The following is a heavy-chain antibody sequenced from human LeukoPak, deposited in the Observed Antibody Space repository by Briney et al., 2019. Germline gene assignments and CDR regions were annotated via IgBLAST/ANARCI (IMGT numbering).Heavy chain of an antibody. V-gene: IGHV3-30-3*01. CDR2: ISYDGSNK. D-gene: IGHD4-17*01. CDR1: GFTFSSYA. Sequence: RPGGSLRLSCAASGFTFSSYAMHWVRQAPGKGLEWVAVISYDGSNKYYADSVKGRFTISRDNSKNTLYLQMNSLRAEDTAVYYCARAMTTAPYYGMDVWGQGTTVTVSS. CDR3: ARAMTTAPYYGMDV. J-gene: IGHJ6*02.